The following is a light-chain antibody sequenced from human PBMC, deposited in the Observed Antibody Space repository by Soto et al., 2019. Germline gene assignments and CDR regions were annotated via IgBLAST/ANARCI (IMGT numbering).Light chain of an antibody. CDR2: DAS. V-gene: IGKV3-11*01. J-gene: IGKJ4*01. CDR3: QQRSIWPLT. Sequence: EVLLTQYPATLSVSPGESVTLSSRASKSINTFLAWYQQKHGKTPRLLIYDASSRAAGVPARFIGRGSGTDFTLTINSLEPEDFAVYHCQQRSIWPLTFGGGTRVE. CDR1: KSINTF.